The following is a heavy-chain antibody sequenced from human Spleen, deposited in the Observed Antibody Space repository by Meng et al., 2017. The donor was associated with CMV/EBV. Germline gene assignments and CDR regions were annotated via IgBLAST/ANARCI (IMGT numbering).Heavy chain of an antibody. CDR1: GGSISSYY. J-gene: IGHJ4*02. V-gene: IGHV4-4*07. Sequence: LLSGARPRLVKPSWTLSLPCTVSGGSISSYYWSWMRQPAGMGLEWIGSIYTSGSTNYNPSLKSRVTMSVDTSKNQFSLKLSSVTAADTAVYYCAREGIAAPHFEYWGQGTLVTVSS. D-gene: IGHD6-13*01. CDR2: IYTSGST. CDR3: AREGIAAPHFEY.